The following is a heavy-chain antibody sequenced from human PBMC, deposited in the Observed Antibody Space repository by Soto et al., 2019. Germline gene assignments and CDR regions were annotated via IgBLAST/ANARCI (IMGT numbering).Heavy chain of an antibody. D-gene: IGHD1-1*01. Sequence: QVQLVESGGGVVQPGRSLRLSCAASGFTFSSYGMHWVRQTPGKGLEWVALIWFDGSNPYYADSVKGRFTISRDNPKNTLYMQMNSLRVEDTAVYYCARSPPTGTRSGPDFDFWGQGTRVTVSS. V-gene: IGHV3-33*01. J-gene: IGHJ4*02. CDR2: IWFDGSNP. CDR3: ARSPPTGTRSGPDFDF. CDR1: GFTFSSYG.